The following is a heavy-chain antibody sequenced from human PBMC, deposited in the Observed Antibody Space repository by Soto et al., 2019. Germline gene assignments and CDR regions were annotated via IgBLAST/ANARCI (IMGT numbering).Heavy chain of an antibody. Sequence: QVQLQESGPGLVKPSQTLSLTCTVSGGSISSGDYYWSWIRQPPGKGLEWIGYIYSSGSTYYNPSLKSRVTISIDTAKNQCSLKLSSVTAAATAVYYCARTLGSGGWYFDLWGRGTLVTVSS. J-gene: IGHJ2*01. CDR1: GGSISSGDYY. CDR3: ARTLGSGGWYFDL. V-gene: IGHV4-30-4*01. D-gene: IGHD3-10*01. CDR2: IYSSGST.